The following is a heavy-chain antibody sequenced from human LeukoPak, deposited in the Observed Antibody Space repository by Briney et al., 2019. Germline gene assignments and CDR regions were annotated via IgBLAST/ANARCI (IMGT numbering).Heavy chain of an antibody. D-gene: IGHD2-2*01. V-gene: IGHV3-7*03. J-gene: IGHJ6*04. CDR1: GFTFSGYY. CDR2: IKQGGREK. Sequence: GGSLRLSCAASGFTFSGYYMSWVRQAPGKGLEWVANIKQGGREKYYVDSVKGRFTISRDNAKNSLYLQMNMLRAEDTAVYYCARALVGPAAPAENYYYGMDVWGKGTTVTVSS. CDR3: ARALVGPAAPAENYYYGMDV.